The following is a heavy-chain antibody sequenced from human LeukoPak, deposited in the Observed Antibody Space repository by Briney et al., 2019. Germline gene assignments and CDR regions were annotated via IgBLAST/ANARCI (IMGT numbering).Heavy chain of an antibody. J-gene: IGHJ5*02. V-gene: IGHV1-8*01. D-gene: IGHD3-16*01. CDR3: ARGVHDYVLWFDP. Sequence: GASVKVSCKASGYTFTSYDINWVRQAPGQGLEWMGWMNPKSGNTGYAQKFQGRVTMTRKTSISTAYMELSSLRSEDTAVYYCARGVHDYVLWFDPWGQGTLVTVSS. CDR2: MNPKSGNT. CDR1: GYTFTSYD.